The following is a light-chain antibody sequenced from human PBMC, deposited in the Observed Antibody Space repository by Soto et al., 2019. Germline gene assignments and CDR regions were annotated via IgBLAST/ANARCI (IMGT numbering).Light chain of an antibody. CDR3: QQYKSFPLT. J-gene: IGKJ4*01. V-gene: IGKV1-5*03. Sequence: DIQVTQSPPTLSASVGDRVTITCRASQHLGTWLAWYQAKPGKAPKLLIYKASSLESGVPSRFSGRGSGTEFTLTISSLQPDDFGSYYCQQYKSFPLTFGGGTKVEIK. CDR1: QHLGTW. CDR2: KAS.